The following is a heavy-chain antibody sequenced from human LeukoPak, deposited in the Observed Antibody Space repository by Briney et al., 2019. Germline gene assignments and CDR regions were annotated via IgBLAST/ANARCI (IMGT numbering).Heavy chain of an antibody. CDR1: GYSISSGYY. CDR2: IYHSGST. D-gene: IGHD3-3*01. Sequence: SSETLSLTCTVSGYSISSGYYWGWIRQPPGKGLEWIGSIYHSGSTYYNPSLKSRVTISVDTSKNQFSLKLSSVTAADTAVYYCARRIIPMGPYYFDYWGQGTLVTVSS. V-gene: IGHV4-38-2*02. J-gene: IGHJ4*02. CDR3: ARRIIPMGPYYFDY.